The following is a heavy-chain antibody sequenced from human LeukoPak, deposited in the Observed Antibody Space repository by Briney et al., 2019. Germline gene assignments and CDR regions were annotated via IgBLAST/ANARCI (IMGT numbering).Heavy chain of an antibody. CDR1: GFTFSSYG. Sequence: GGPLRLSCAASGFTFSSYGMHWVRQAPGKGLEWVAVISYDGSNKYYADSVKGRFTISRDNSKNTLYLQMNSLRAEDTAVYYCAKMPSSGYFDYWGQGTLVTVSS. CDR3: AKMPSSGYFDY. D-gene: IGHD2-2*01. CDR2: ISYDGSNK. V-gene: IGHV3-30*18. J-gene: IGHJ4*02.